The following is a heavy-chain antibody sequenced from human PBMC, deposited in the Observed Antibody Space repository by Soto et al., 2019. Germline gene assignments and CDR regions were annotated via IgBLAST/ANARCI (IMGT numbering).Heavy chain of an antibody. Sequence: EVQLVESGGGLVQPGRSLRLSCAASGFTFDDYAMHWVRQAPGKGLEWVSGISWNSGSIGYADSVKGRFTISRDNAKNSLYLQMNSLRAEDTALYYCAKGSGQGYSSSPFDYWGQGTLVTVSS. D-gene: IGHD6-6*01. V-gene: IGHV3-9*01. CDR1: GFTFDDYA. CDR2: ISWNSGSI. CDR3: AKGSGQGYSSSPFDY. J-gene: IGHJ4*02.